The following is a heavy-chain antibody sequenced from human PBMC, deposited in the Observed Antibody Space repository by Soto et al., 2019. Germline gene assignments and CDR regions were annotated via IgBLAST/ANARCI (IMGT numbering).Heavy chain of an antibody. V-gene: IGHV3-33*01. J-gene: IGHJ4*02. CDR2: TRHDGSNT. D-gene: IGHD1-26*01. CDR1: GFTFSGYG. Sequence: QVQLVESGGGVVQPGRSLRLSCAASGFTFSGYGMHGVRQAPGKGLEWVVITRHDGSNTYYADSVRGRFTISRDNSKKTLYLQMDSLRAEDTAVYYCARDGVGATTFFGYFDYWGQGTLVTVSS. CDR3: ARDGVGATTFFGYFDY.